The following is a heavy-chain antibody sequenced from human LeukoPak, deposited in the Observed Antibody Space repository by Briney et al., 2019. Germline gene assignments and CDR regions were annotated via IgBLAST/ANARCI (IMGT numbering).Heavy chain of an antibody. CDR3: AHARSGYSGYGLWHFDY. CDR2: IIPIFGTA. V-gene: IGHV1-69*01. Sequence: ASVKVSCKASGGTFSSYAISWVRQAPGQGLEWMGGIIPIFGTANYAQKFQGRVTITADESTSTAYMELSSLRSEDTAVYYCAHARSGYSGYGLWHFDYWGQGTLVTVSS. D-gene: IGHD5-12*01. J-gene: IGHJ4*02. CDR1: GGTFSSYA.